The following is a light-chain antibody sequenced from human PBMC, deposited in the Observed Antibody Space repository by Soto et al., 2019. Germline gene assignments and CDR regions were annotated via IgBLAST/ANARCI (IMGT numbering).Light chain of an antibody. CDR3: QKSYSTPPT. CDR2: AAS. CDR1: QSISSY. J-gene: IGKJ2*01. V-gene: IGKV1-39*01. Sequence: DIQMPQSPSSLSASVGDRVTITCRASQSISSYLNWYQHKPGKAPKLLIYAASTLQSGVPTRFRGRGSGTDYTLTIRSLQPEHFATYYRQKSYSTPPTLGQGTKLDI.